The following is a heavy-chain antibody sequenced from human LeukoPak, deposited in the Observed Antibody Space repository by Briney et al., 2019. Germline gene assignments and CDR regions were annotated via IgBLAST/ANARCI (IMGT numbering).Heavy chain of an antibody. CDR1: GGSFSGYY. D-gene: IGHD6-19*01. Sequence: SETLSLTCAVYGGSFSGYYWSWIRQPPGKGLEWIGEINHSGSTNYNPSLKSRVTISEDTSKNQYSLKLNSVTAADTAVYYCVTGQWLVPVSHWGQGTVVTVSS. CDR3: VTGQWLVPVSH. CDR2: INHSGST. V-gene: IGHV4-34*01. J-gene: IGHJ4*02.